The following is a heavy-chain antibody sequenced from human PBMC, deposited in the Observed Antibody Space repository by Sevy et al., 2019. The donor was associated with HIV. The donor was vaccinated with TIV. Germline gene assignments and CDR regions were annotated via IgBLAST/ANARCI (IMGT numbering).Heavy chain of an antibody. CDR2: ISYEGTET. V-gene: IGHV3-30-3*01. D-gene: IGHD1-26*01. CDR1: GFAFSTHA. J-gene: IGHJ4*01. Sequence: GGSLRLSCAASGFAFSTHAMHWVRQAPGKGLEWVAVISYEGTETFYAASVGGRFTISRDNSKNMLSLQINSLKPEATAVYYCARDGGYSIKWYPLYWGHGTLVTVSS. CDR3: ARDGGYSIKWYPLY.